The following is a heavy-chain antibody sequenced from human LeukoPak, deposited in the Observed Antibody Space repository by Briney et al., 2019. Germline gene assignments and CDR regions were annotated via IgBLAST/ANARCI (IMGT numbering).Heavy chain of an antibody. CDR1: GGTSSSYA. CDR2: IIPIFGIA. J-gene: IGHJ4*02. V-gene: IGHV1-69*04. CDR3: AREGEYGDYVFDY. D-gene: IGHD4-17*01. Sequence: SVKVSCKASGGTSSSYAISWVRQAPGQGLEWMGRIIPIFGIANYAQKFQGRVTATADKSTSTAYMELSSLRSEGTAVYYCAREGEYGDYVFDYWGQGTLVTVSS.